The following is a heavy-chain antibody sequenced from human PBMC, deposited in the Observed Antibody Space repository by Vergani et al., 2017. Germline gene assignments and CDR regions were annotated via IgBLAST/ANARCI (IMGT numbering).Heavy chain of an antibody. CDR3: ARDKQDGGLEWLPDYFDY. Sequence: QVQLVESGGGVVQPGRSLRLSCAASGFTFSSYGMHWVRQAPGKGLEWVAVIWYDGSKKYYADSVKGRFTIFRDNSKNTLYLQMNSLRAEDRAVYYCARDKQDGGLEWLPDYFDYWGQGTLVTVSS. J-gene: IGHJ4*02. V-gene: IGHV3-33*01. CDR1: GFTFSSYG. CDR2: IWYDGSKK. D-gene: IGHD3-3*01.